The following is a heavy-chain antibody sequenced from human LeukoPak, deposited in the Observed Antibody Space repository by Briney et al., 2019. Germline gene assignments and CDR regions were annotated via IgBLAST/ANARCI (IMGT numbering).Heavy chain of an antibody. CDR3: AKGQIQLWLVDPLDV. V-gene: IGHV3-23*01. J-gene: IGHJ6*02. D-gene: IGHD5-18*01. Sequence: GGSLRLSCAASGFTFSSYAMSWVRQAPGKRLEWVSAISGSGGSTYYADSVKGRFTISRDNSKNTLYLQMNSLRAEDTAVYYCAKGQIQLWLVDPLDVWGQGTTVTVSS. CDR1: GFTFSSYA. CDR2: ISGSGGST.